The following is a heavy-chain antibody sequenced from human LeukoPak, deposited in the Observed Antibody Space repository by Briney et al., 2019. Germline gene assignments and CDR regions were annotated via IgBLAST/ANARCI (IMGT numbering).Heavy chain of an antibody. D-gene: IGHD2-8*01. V-gene: IGHV3-33*06. Sequence: GRSLRLSCAASGFTFSSYGMHWVRRAPGKGLEWVAVIWYDGSNKYYTDSVKGRFTISRDNSKNTLYLQMNSLRAEDTAVYYCAKDFGWGLYHFDYWGQGTLVTVSS. CDR3: AKDFGWGLYHFDY. CDR2: IWYDGSNK. CDR1: GFTFSSYG. J-gene: IGHJ4*02.